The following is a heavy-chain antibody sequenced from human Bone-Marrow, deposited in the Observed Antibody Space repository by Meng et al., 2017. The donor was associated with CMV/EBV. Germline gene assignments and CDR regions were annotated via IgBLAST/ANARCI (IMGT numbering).Heavy chain of an antibody. J-gene: IGHJ5*02. CDR3: AREDAHKENA. Sequence: GESLKISCAASGFTFSSYGMHWVRQAPGKGLEWVAFIRYDGSNKYYADSVKGRFTISRDNPKNTLYLQMNSLRAEDTAVYYCAREDAHKENAWGQGTLVTVSS. CDR2: IRYDGSNK. CDR1: GFTFSSYG. V-gene: IGHV3-30*02.